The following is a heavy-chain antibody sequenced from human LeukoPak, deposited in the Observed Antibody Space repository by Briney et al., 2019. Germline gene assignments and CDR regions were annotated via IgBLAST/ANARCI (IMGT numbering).Heavy chain of an antibody. Sequence: SETLSLTCAVYGGSFSGYYWSWIRQPPGKGLEWIGEINHSGSTNYNPSLKSRVTISLDTSKNQFSLKLSSVTAADTAVYYCARRLSGYHSFIDYWGQGTLVTVSS. CDR3: ARRLSGYHSFIDY. D-gene: IGHD3-22*01. V-gene: IGHV4-34*01. CDR2: INHSGST. J-gene: IGHJ4*02. CDR1: GGSFSGYY.